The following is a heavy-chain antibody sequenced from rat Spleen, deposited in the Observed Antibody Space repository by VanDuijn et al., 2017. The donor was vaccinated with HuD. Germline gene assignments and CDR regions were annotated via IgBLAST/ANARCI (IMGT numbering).Heavy chain of an antibody. D-gene: IGHD1-7*01. V-gene: IGHV3-1*01. CDR2: ISFSGGN. J-gene: IGHJ2*01. CDR1: GYSVTSTY. CDR3: ARNRNTMGLFDY. Sequence: EVQLQESGPGLLKPSQSLSLTCSVTGYSVTSTYWGWIRKFPGNKMEWMGYISFSGGNSYNPSRRSRIPITRDTSKKQFFLQFNSVTTEYTATFYCARNRNTMGLFDYWGQGVMVTVSS.